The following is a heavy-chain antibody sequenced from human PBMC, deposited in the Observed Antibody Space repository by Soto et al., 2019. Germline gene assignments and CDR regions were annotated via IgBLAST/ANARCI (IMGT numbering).Heavy chain of an antibody. CDR1: GGTFSSYA. Sequence: GASVKVSCKASGGTFSSYAISWVRQAPGQGLEWMGGIIPIFGTANYAQKFQGRVTITADESTSTAYMELSSLRSEDTAVYYCASIVAGTGSAGYWGQGTLVTVSS. CDR3: ASIVAGTGSAGY. CDR2: IIPIFGTA. V-gene: IGHV1-69*13. D-gene: IGHD6-19*01. J-gene: IGHJ4*02.